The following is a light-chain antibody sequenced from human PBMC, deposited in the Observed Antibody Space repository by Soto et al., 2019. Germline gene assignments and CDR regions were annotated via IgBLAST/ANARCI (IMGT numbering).Light chain of an antibody. CDR1: QSFTSGD. J-gene: IGKJ1*01. CDR2: GAS. CDR3: QQYDTSPRT. V-gene: IGKV3-20*01. Sequence: EIVLTQSPGTLSLSPGERATVSCRASQSFTSGDLAWYQPRPGQAPRLLIYGASRRATGVPDRFSGSESETDFTLTISGLEPEDFAVYYCQQYDTSPRTFGQGTKVDI.